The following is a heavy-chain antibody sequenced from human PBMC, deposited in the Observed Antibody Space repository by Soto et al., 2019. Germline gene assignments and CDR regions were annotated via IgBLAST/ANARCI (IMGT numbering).Heavy chain of an antibody. J-gene: IGHJ5*01. CDR2: IRPGGDST. CDR3: TTHEEGAPWAGGFDS. V-gene: IGHV3-23*01. CDR1: GFRFRTRA. Sequence: GGSLRLSCAASGFRFRTRAMSWVRQAPGKGLEWVASIRPGGDSTYYADSVKGRFAVSRDNSNVTLYLQMDSLRVEDTAIYYCTTHEEGAPWAGGFDSWGQGTLATVSS. D-gene: IGHD1-26*01.